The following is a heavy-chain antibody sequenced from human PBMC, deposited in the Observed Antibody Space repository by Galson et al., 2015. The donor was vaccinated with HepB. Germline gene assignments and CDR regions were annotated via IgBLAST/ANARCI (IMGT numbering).Heavy chain of an antibody. CDR3: TRDDRGSFLFDF. V-gene: IGHV3-7*01. J-gene: IGHJ4*02. CDR1: GFIFSDYW. Sequence: SLRLSCAASGFIFSDYWMSWIRQTPGKGLEWVANIKKDGSLRNYVDSVKGRFTISKDNTRNSLYLQMDSLRAEDTAVYFCTRDDRGSFLFDFWGQGTLVTVSS. CDR2: IKKDGSLR. D-gene: IGHD3-16*01.